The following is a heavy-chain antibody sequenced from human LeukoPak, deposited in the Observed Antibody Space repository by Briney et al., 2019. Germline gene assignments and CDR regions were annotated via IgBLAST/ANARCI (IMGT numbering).Heavy chain of an antibody. D-gene: IGHD6-13*01. J-gene: IGHJ4*02. CDR1: GYIFSDYY. V-gene: IGHV1-2*02. Sequence: ASVKVSCKASGYIFSDYYMHWVRQAPGQGLEWLGWINPKSGAADYAQQFRGRVTMTRDTSINTDYMEMKRVTSDDTAVYYCARGAEAETSSLDFWGQGTLLTVSS. CDR3: ARGAEAETSSLDF. CDR2: INPKSGAA.